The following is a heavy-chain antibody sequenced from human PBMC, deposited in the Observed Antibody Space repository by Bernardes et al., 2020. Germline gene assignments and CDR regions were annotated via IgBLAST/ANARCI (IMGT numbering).Heavy chain of an antibody. CDR2: INHSGST. Sequence: SETLSLTCAVYGFSFSGYYWSWIRQPPGKGLEWIGEINHSGSTNYNPSLKSRVTISVDTSKNQFSLKLSSVTAADTAVYYCARGATVTTFFSYYYYGMDVWGKGTTVTVSS. J-gene: IGHJ6*04. D-gene: IGHD4-4*01. CDR3: ARGATVTTFFSYYYYGMDV. V-gene: IGHV4-34*01. CDR1: GFSFSGYY.